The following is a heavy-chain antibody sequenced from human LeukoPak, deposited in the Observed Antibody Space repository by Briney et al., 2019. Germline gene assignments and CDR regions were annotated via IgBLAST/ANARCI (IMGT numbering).Heavy chain of an antibody. CDR1: GYSISSGYY. Sequence: PSETLSLTCAVSGYSISSGYYWGWIRQPPGKGLEWIGSIYHSGSTYYNPSLKSRVTISVDTSKNQFSLKLTSVTAADTAVYYCAMYSSGLYKNYWGQGTLVTVSS. J-gene: IGHJ4*02. V-gene: IGHV4-38-2*01. CDR3: AMYSSGLYKNY. D-gene: IGHD6-19*01. CDR2: IYHSGST.